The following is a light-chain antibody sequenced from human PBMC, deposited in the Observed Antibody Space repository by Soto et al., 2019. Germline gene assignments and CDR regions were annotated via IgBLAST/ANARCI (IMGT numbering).Light chain of an antibody. CDR1: QSISIW. CDR3: QQYNSYPGT. J-gene: IGKJ1*01. CDR2: NAS. Sequence: DIQMTRSPSALSASVGDRVTITCRASQSISIWLAWYQQKPGKAPKILIYNASSLDSGVPSRFSGSGSGTEFTLTISSLQPDDFATYYCQQYNSYPGTFGQGTKVDIK. V-gene: IGKV1-5*03.